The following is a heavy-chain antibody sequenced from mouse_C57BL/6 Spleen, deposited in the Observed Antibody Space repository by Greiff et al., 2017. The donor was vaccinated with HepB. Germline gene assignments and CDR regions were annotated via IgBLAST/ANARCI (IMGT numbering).Heavy chain of an antibody. J-gene: IGHJ2*01. CDR2: INPSSGYT. D-gene: IGHD4-1*01. CDR3: ARGPTGHYFDY. CDR1: GYTFTSYK. Sequence: QVQLQQSGAELARPGASVKMSCKASGYTFTSYKMHWVKQRPGQGLEWIGYINPSSGYTKYNQKFKDKATLTADKSSSTAYMQLSNLTSVDSTGYYCARGPTGHYFDYWGQGTTLTVSS. V-gene: IGHV1-4*01.